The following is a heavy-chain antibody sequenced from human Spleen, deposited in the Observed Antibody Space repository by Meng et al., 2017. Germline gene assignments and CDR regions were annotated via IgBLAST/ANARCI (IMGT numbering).Heavy chain of an antibody. CDR1: GDSVSSNSAA. D-gene: IGHD2-15*01. V-gene: IGHV6-1*01. CDR3: ARAANGGGSPRYYYYYGMDV. CDR2: TYYRSKWYN. Sequence: SQTRSLTGAISGDSVSSNSAAWNWIRQSPSRGLEWLGRTYYRSKWYNDYAVSVKSRITINPDTSKNQFSLQLNSVTPEDTAVYYCARAANGGGSPRYYYYYGMDVWGQGTTVTVSS. J-gene: IGHJ6*02.